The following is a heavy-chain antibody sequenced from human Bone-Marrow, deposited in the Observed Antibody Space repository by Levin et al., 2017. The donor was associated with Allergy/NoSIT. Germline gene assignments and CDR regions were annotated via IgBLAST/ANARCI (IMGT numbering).Heavy chain of an antibody. Sequence: GGSLRLSCTASGFTFGDYAMSWFRQAPGKGLEWVGFIRSKAYGGTTEYAASVKGRFTISRDDSKSIAYLQMNSLKTEDTAVYYCTGDCSSTSCYFLADYYYYGMDVWGQGTTVTVSS. CDR2: IRSKAYGGTT. J-gene: IGHJ6*02. V-gene: IGHV3-49*03. D-gene: IGHD2-2*01. CDR3: TGDCSSTSCYFLADYYYYGMDV. CDR1: GFTFGDYA.